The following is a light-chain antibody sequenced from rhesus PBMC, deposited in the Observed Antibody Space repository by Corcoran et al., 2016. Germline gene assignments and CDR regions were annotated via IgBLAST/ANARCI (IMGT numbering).Light chain of an antibody. Sequence: DVRMTQSPSSLSASVGDTVTITCRASQGISNSLNWFQQKPGKAPKLLIFAASSLGSGAPSRFSGSGSGTEFTLTISSLQPEDFSVYYCLQHNSYPVTFGGGTKVELK. J-gene: IGKJ4*01. V-gene: IGKV1-28*01. CDR2: AAS. CDR3: LQHNSYPVT. CDR1: QGISNS.